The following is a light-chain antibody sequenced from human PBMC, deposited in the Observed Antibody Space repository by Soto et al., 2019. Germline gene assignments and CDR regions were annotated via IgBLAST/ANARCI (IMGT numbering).Light chain of an antibody. CDR1: QSVSSN. J-gene: IGKJ4*01. Sequence: EIVMTQSPATLSVSPGERATLSCRASQSVSSNLAWYQQKPGQAPRLLIYGASTRDTGIPARFSGSGSGTEFTLTISSLQSEDFAVYYCQQYNNWPPGFGGGTKVEIK. CDR3: QQYNNWPPG. V-gene: IGKV3-15*01. CDR2: GAS.